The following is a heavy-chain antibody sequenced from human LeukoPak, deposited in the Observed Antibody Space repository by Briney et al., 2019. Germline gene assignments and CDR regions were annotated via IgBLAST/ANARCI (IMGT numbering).Heavy chain of an antibody. CDR2: ISGSGGST. CDR3: AKRDDSYYYYYMDV. Sequence: PGGSLRLSCAASGFTFSSYAMSWVRQAPGKGLEWVSAISGSGGSTYYADSMKGRFTISRDNSKNTLYLQMNSLRAEDTAVYYCAKRDDSYYYYYMDVWGKGTTVTVSS. CDR1: GFTFSSYA. D-gene: IGHD5-24*01. V-gene: IGHV3-23*01. J-gene: IGHJ6*03.